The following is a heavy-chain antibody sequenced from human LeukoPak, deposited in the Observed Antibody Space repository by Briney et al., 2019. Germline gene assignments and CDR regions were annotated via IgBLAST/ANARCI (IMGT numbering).Heavy chain of an antibody. CDR2: ISYDGSNK. D-gene: IGHD3-22*01. Sequence: GRSLRLSCAVSGFTFSSYAMHWVRQAPGKGLEWVAVISYDGSNKYYADSVKGRFTISRDNSKNTLYLQMNSLRAEDTAVYYCAKSPGSGYYWDRDDAFDIWGQGTMVTVSS. CDR1: GFTFSSYA. J-gene: IGHJ3*02. V-gene: IGHV3-30*18. CDR3: AKSPGSGYYWDRDDAFDI.